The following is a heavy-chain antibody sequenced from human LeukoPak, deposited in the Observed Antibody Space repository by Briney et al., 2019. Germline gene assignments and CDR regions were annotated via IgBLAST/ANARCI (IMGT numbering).Heavy chain of an antibody. Sequence: PGGSLRLSRAASGFTFSSYSMNWVRQAPGKGLEWVSSITSSSSYIYYADSVKGRFTISRDNAKNSLYLEMNSLRAEDTAVYYCARDMPYYYDTRDNAFDIWGQGTMVTVSS. CDR2: ITSSSSYI. D-gene: IGHD3-22*01. CDR3: ARDMPYYYDTRDNAFDI. V-gene: IGHV3-21*01. CDR1: GFTFSSYS. J-gene: IGHJ3*02.